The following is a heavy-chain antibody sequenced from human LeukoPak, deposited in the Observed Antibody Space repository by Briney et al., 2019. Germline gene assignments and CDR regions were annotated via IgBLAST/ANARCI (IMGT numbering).Heavy chain of an antibody. J-gene: IGHJ4*02. CDR1: GGSVSSDYW. V-gene: IGHV4-4*02. CDR2: VSRTGDT. D-gene: IGHD5/OR15-5a*01. CDR3: ARNAVYNLDY. Sequence: PSGTLSLTGAVSGGSVSSDYWWSWVRQPPGKGLEWIGEVSRTGDTNFNPSLTSRVTISLDKSKNQFSLKLTSVAAADTAVYYCARNAVYNLDYWGQGTLVTVSS.